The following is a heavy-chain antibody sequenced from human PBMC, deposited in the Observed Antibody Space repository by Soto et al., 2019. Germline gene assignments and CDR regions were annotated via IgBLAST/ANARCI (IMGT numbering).Heavy chain of an antibody. CDR2: IKSKTDGGTT. Sequence: GGSLRLSCAASGFTFSNAWMSWVRQAPGKGLEWVGRIKSKTDGGTTDYAAPVKGRFTISRDDSKNTLYLQMNSLKTEDTAVYYCTKGVIIDSSGYYLKPYPTPIDYWGQGTLVTVSS. CDR3: TKGVIIDSSGYYLKPYPTPIDY. D-gene: IGHD3-22*01. V-gene: IGHV3-15*01. CDR1: GFTFSNAW. J-gene: IGHJ4*02.